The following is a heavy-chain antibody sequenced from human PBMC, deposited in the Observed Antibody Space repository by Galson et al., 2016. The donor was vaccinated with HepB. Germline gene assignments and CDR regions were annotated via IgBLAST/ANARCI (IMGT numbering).Heavy chain of an antibody. D-gene: IGHD3-16*02. CDR2: INPSGGST. J-gene: IGHJ4*02. CDR3: ARGLNDDVWGNYRSAFDY. Sequence: SVKVSCKASGYTFTSYYMQWVRQAPGQGLEWMGIINPSGGSTSYAQKFQGRVTMTRDTSTSTVCMELSSLRSEDTAVYYCARGLNDDVWGNYRSAFDYWGQGTLVTVSS. V-gene: IGHV1-46*01. CDR1: GYTFTSYY.